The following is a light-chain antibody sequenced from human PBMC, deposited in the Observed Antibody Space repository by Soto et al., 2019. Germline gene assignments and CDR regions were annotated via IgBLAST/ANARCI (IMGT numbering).Light chain of an antibody. Sequence: DIQMTQSPSSLSASVGDRVTITCRASQSIASSMNWYQQKPGKAPKLLISAASRLQSGVPSRFIGSGSGTDFTLTISSLQPEDFVSYYCQQGYSTPADTFGQGTKLEIK. CDR1: QSIASS. V-gene: IGKV1-39*01. J-gene: IGKJ2*01. CDR2: AAS. CDR3: QQGYSTPADT.